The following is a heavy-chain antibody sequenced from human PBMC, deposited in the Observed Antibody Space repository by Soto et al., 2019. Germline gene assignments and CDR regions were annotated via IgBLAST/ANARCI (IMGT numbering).Heavy chain of an antibody. CDR1: GFTFSSYA. Sequence: PGGSMRLSCAASGFTFSSYAMSWVRQAPGKGLEWVSAISGSGGSTYYADSVKGRFTISRDNSKNTLYLQMNSLRAEDTAVYYCAKDMDFGVVIPLDAFDSWGQGTMVTVAS. J-gene: IGHJ3*02. CDR2: ISGSGGST. CDR3: AKDMDFGVVIPLDAFDS. V-gene: IGHV3-23*01. D-gene: IGHD3-3*01.